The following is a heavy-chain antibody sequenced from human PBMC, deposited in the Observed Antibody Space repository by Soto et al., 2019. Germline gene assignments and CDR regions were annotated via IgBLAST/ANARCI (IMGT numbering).Heavy chain of an antibody. CDR1: GGSISSGGDS. V-gene: IGHV4-30-2*01. D-gene: IGHD5-12*01. CDR2: IYHSGST. J-gene: IGHJ6*02. Sequence: SETLSLTGAVSGGSISSGGDSGSWIRQPPGKGLEWIGYIYHSGSTYYNPSLKSRVTISVDRSKNQFSLKLSSVTAADTAVYYCARHSGSVSGMDVCGQGPTVTVYS. CDR3: ARHSGSVSGMDV.